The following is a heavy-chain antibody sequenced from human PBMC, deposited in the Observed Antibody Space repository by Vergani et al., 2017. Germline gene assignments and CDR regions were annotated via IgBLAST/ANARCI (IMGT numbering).Heavy chain of an antibody. D-gene: IGHD4-17*01. Sequence: EVQLVESGGGLVQPGGSLRLSCAASGFTVSSNNMSWVRQAPGKGVEWVSVIYSGGRTYYADSVKGRFTISRDNYKNTLYLQMNSLRAEGTAVYYCAREGDYGHYVFDYWGQGTLVTVSS. CDR1: GFTVSSNN. V-gene: IGHV3-66*02. CDR3: AREGDYGHYVFDY. J-gene: IGHJ4*02. CDR2: IYSGGRT.